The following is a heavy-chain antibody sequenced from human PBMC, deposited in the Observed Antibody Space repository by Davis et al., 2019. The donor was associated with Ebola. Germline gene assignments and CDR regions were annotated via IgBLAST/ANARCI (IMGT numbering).Heavy chain of an antibody. CDR1: GFTFSSYA. CDR3: ARANYDILTGYYPFDYYYGMDV. V-gene: IGHV3-23*01. J-gene: IGHJ6*02. Sequence: GGSLRLSCAASGFTFSSYAMSWVRQAPGKGLEWVSAISGSGGSTYYADSVKGRFTISRDNSKNTLYLQMNSLRAEDTAVYYCARANYDILTGYYPFDYYYGMDVWGQGTTVTVSS. D-gene: IGHD3-9*01. CDR2: ISGSGGST.